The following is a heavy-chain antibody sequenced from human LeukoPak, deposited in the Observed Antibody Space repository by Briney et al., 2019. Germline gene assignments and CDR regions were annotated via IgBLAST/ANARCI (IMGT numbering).Heavy chain of an antibody. V-gene: IGHV4-59*08. CDR3: ARRRGSGSYLSWFDP. CDR1: GGSISSYY. Sequence: SETLSLTCTVSGGSISSYYWSWIRQPPGKGLEWIGYIYYSGSTNYNPSLKSRVTISVDTSKNQFSLKLSSVTAADTAVYYCARRRGSGSYLSWFDPWGQGTLVTVSS. J-gene: IGHJ5*02. D-gene: IGHD3-10*01. CDR2: IYYSGST.